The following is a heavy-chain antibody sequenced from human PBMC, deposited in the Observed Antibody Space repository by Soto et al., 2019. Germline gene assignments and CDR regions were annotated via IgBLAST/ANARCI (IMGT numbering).Heavy chain of an antibody. CDR1: GLPFTPYA. CDR3: VKGYWKGDV. D-gene: IGHD1-1*01. J-gene: IGHJ6*02. Sequence: EVQLLESGGGLVQLGGPLSLPGQASGLPFTPYALNWARQAPGNGLEWVSAISGSGGSIHYADSVKGRFTISRDNSKNTLYLQMNSLRDEDTAVYHCVKGYWKGDVWGQGTTVTVSS. CDR2: ISGSGGSI. V-gene: IGHV3-23*01.